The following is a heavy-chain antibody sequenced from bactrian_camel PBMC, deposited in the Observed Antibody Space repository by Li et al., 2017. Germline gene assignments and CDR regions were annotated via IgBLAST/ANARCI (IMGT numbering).Heavy chain of an antibody. CDR2: IYTSGDGT. V-gene: IGHV3S59*01. J-gene: IGHJ4*01. Sequence: VQLVESGGGSVQAGGSLRLSCAASESKYRIECMGWFRQAPGKEREGVASIYTSGDGTSYADSVKGRFTISKVNAEETLYLQMNSLKPEDTATYYCVKGDRSPWAERGRGTQVTVS. CDR1: ESKYRIEC.